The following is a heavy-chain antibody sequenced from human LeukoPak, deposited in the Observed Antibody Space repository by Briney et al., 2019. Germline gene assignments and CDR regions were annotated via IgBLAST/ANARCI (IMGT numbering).Heavy chain of an antibody. D-gene: IGHD1-1*01. CDR2: IRYDGSKK. Sequence: GGSLRLSCAASGFTFRNYGMHWVRQAPGKRLEWVALIRYDGSKKDYGDSVKGRFTISRDNSKNTLSLQMDSLRAEDTAVYYCARTGDTERFDYWGQGTLVTVSS. V-gene: IGHV3-33*01. CDR1: GFTFRNYG. J-gene: IGHJ4*02. CDR3: ARTGDTERFDY.